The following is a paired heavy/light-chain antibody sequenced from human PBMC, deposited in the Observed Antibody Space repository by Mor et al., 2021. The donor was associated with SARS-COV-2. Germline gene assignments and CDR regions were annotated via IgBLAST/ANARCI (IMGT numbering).Heavy chain of an antibody. CDR1: GFTFRSYG. V-gene: IGHV3-33*03. CDR2: IWYDGNNK. CDR3: ARGQSIAAPLYGMDV. Sequence: QVQLVESGGGVVQPGGSLRLSCAASGFTFRSYGMHWVRQAPGTGLEWVVVIWYDGNNKYYADSVKGRFTISRDNSKNTLYLQMNSLRAEDTAVYYCARGQSIAAPLYGMDVWGQGTTVTVSS. J-gene: IGHJ6*02. D-gene: IGHD6-6*01.
Light chain of an antibody. J-gene: IGLJ3*02. CDR2: EDS. CDR3: YSTDSSGNQGV. V-gene: IGLV3-10*01. Sequence: SYELTQPPSVSVSPGQTARITCSGDALPKRYAYWYQQKSGQAPVLVIYEDSKRPSGIPERFSGSSSGTKATLTISGAQVEDEADYSCYSTDSSGNQGVFGGGTKLTVL. CDR1: ALPKRY.